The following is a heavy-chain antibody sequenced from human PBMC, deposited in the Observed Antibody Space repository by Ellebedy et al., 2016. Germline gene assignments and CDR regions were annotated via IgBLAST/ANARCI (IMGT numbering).Heavy chain of an antibody. D-gene: IGHD7-27*01. Sequence: GGSLRLSCAASGFTFSSYPMNWVRQAPGKGLEWVSGVIASGDRTHYADSVKGRFTISRDNSKNTVSLQMNSLRAEDTAVYYCAKDTNWAFDYWGQGTLVTVSS. CDR1: GFTFSSYP. V-gene: IGHV3-23*01. CDR3: AKDTNWAFDY. J-gene: IGHJ4*02. CDR2: VIASGDRT.